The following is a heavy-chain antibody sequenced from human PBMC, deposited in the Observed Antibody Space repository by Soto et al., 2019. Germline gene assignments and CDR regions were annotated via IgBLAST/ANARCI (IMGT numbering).Heavy chain of an antibody. V-gene: IGHV3-15*01. D-gene: IGHD2-21*02. CDR2: IKNKADGGTT. Sequence: EVQLVESGGGLVKPGGSLRLSCAASGLTFNNAWMTWVRRAPGKGLEWIGRIKNKADGGTTDYAAPVKGRFTISRDDSKNMLYLQMHSLKTGDTAVYYCATVGYCGGDWCYASYYGMDVWGQGTTVTVSS. J-gene: IGHJ6*02. CDR1: GLTFNNAW. CDR3: ATVGYCGGDWCYASYYGMDV.